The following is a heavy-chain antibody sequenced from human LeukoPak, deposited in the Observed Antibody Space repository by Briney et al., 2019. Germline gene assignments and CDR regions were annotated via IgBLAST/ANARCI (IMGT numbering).Heavy chain of an antibody. V-gene: IGHV4-39*01. D-gene: IGHD5-12*01. CDR1: GGSISSSSYY. Sequence: SETLSLTCTVSGGSISSSSYYWGWIRQPPGKGLEWIGSIYYSGSTYYNPSLKSRVTISVDTSKNQFPLKLSSVTAADTAAYYCANLVATSGRDYWGQGTLVTVSS. CDR3: ANLVATSGRDY. CDR2: IYYSGST. J-gene: IGHJ4*02.